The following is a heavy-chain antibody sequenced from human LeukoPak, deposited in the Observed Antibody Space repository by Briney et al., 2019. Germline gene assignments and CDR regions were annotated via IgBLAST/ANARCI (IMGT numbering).Heavy chain of an antibody. J-gene: IGHJ4*02. CDR1: GFTFSSYS. Sequence: GGSLRLSCAASGFTFSSYSLNWVRQAPGKGLEWVSYISSSSSIIDYADSVKGRFTISRDNAKNSLYLQMNSLRAEDTAVYYCARARGYSYGYSDYWGQGTLVTVSS. CDR3: ARARGYSYGYSDY. D-gene: IGHD5-18*01. V-gene: IGHV3-48*01. CDR2: ISSSSSII.